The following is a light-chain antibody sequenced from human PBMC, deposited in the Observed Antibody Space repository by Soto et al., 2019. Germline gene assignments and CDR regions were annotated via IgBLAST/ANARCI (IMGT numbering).Light chain of an antibody. CDR3: KYYGTSPAGT. Sequence: EVVLTQSPGTLSLSPGERATLSCRASQSVSSNYVGWYQQKPGQAPRLLMYAASSRASGIPDRFSGRGSGTDFTLAMGGLDPEFFAFYYCKYYGTSPAGTFGLGTKGKTK. CDR2: AAS. V-gene: IGKV3-20*01. J-gene: IGKJ1*01. CDR1: QSVSSNY.